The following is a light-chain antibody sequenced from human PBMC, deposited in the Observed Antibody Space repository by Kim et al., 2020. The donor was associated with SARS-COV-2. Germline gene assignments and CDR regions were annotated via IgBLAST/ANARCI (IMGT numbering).Light chain of an antibody. CDR3: NSRDSNNDVV. J-gene: IGLJ2*01. Sequence: VALGQTVRITCHGDSRRTYYATWYQQKPGKAPILLIYGKNNRPSGIPDRFSGSTSGNTASLTITGTQAGDEADYYCNSRDSNNDVVFGGGTQLTVL. V-gene: IGLV3-19*01. CDR1: SRRTYY. CDR2: GKN.